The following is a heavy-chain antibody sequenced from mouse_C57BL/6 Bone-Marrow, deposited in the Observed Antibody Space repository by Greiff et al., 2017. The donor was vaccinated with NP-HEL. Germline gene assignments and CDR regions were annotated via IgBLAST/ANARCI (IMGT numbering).Heavy chain of an antibody. D-gene: IGHD1-1*01. CDR3: AREEAIYYGSSYGWFAY. CDR1: GYTFTSYW. Sequence: QVQLKQPGAELVKPGASVKLSCKASGYTFTSYWMHWVKQRPGQGLEWIGMIHPNSGSPNYNEKFKSKATLTVDKSSSTAYMQLSSLTSEDSAFYYCAREEAIYYGSSYGWFAYWGQGTLVTVSA. CDR2: IHPNSGSP. V-gene: IGHV1-64*01. J-gene: IGHJ3*01.